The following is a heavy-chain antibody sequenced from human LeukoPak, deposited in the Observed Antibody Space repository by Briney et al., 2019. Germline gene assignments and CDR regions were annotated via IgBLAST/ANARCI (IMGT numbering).Heavy chain of an antibody. V-gene: IGHV3-11*01. J-gene: IGHJ4*02. Sequence: GGSLRLSCAASGFTFLTYAMSWVRQAPGKGLEWVSYISSSGSTIYYADSVKGRFTISRDNAKNSLYLQMNSLRAEDTAVYYCARMGLRSYTIDYWGQGTLVTVSS. CDR1: GFTFLTYA. CDR2: ISSSGSTI. CDR3: ARMGLRSYTIDY. D-gene: IGHD5-12*01.